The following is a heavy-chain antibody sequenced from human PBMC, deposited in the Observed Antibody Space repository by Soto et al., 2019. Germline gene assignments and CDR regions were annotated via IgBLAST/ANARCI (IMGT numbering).Heavy chain of an antibody. CDR2: MNPNSGNT. D-gene: IGHD6-19*01. Sequence: ASVKVSCKASGYAFTSYDINWVRQATGQGLEWMGWMNPNSGNTGYAQKFQGRVTMTRNTSISTAYMELSSLRSEETAVYYCARGPEQWLGIYYYYMDVWGKGTTVTVSS. V-gene: IGHV1-8*01. CDR1: GYAFTSYD. J-gene: IGHJ6*03. CDR3: ARGPEQWLGIYYYYMDV.